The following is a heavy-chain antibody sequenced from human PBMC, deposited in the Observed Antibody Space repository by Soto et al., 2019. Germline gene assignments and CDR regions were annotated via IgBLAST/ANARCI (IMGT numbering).Heavy chain of an antibody. CDR2: IDWDDDK. CDR3: ARINNWNYFDY. D-gene: IGHD1-20*01. Sequence: SGPTLVNPTQTLTLPCTFSWFSLRPRGMCVSWIRQPPGKALEWLALIDWDDDKYYSTSLKTRLTISKDTSKNQVVLTMTNMDPVDTATYYCARINNWNYFDYWGQGNLVTVSS. V-gene: IGHV2-70*01. CDR1: WFSLRPRGMC. J-gene: IGHJ4*02.